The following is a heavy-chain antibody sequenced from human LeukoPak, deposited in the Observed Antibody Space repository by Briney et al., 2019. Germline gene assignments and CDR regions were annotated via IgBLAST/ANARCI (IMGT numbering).Heavy chain of an antibody. CDR1: GFTFSSYG. D-gene: IGHD5-12*01. V-gene: IGHV3-30*02. Sequence: GGSLRLSCAASGFTFSSYGMHWVRQAPGKGLEWVAFIRYDGSNKYYADSVKGRFTISRDNSKNTLYLQMNSLRAEDTAVYYCAKAPKSYSGYDPIDYWGQGTLVTVSS. CDR2: IRYDGSNK. CDR3: AKAPKSYSGYDPIDY. J-gene: IGHJ4*02.